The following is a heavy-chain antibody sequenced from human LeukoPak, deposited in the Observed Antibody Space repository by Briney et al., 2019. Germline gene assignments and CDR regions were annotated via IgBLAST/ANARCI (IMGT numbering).Heavy chain of an antibody. CDR1: GYIFNDYY. D-gene: IGHD3-22*01. J-gene: IGHJ3*02. CDR3: ASGAYYYDSSGYYQLDAFDI. Sequence: ASVKVSCKASGYIFNDYYMHWVRQAPGQGLEWMGWINPNSGFTNYAQKFQGRVSMTRDMSISTAYMELSSLRSDDTAVYYCASGAYYYDSSGYYQLDAFDIWGQGTMVTVSS. CDR2: INPNSGFT. V-gene: IGHV1-2*02.